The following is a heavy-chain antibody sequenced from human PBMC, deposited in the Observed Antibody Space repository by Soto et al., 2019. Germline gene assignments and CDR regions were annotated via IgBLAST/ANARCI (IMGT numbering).Heavy chain of an antibody. D-gene: IGHD1-26*01. CDR2: ISYDGNNK. V-gene: IGHV3-30*18. J-gene: IGHJ6*02. Sequence: ESGGGVVQPGKSLRLSCAASGFTFSSYGMHWVRQAPGKGLKGVALISYDGNNKYYGDSVKGRFTIFRDNSKNTLFLQMNSLRAEDTAVYFCAKDIEEVVYYYGMDVWGHGTTVTVSS. CDR3: AKDIEEVVYYYGMDV. CDR1: GFTFSSYG.